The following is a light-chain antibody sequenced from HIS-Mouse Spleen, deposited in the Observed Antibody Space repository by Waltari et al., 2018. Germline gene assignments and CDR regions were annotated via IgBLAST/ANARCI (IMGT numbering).Light chain of an antibody. CDR3: SSYAGSNNSLYV. CDR1: SSDVGGYTY. Sequence: QSALTQPPSASGSPGQSVPISCTGTSSDVGGYTYVSWYQQHPGKAPKLMIYEVSKRPSGVPDRFSGSKSGNTASLTVSGLQAEDEADYYCSSYAGSNNSLYVFGTGTKVTVL. CDR2: EVS. J-gene: IGLJ1*01. V-gene: IGLV2-8*01.